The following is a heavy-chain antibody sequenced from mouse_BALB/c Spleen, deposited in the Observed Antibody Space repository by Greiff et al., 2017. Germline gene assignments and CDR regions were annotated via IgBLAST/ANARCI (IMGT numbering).Heavy chain of an antibody. J-gene: IGHJ4*01. CDR2: INSNGGST. CDR3: ARHGGYGPSEMDY. D-gene: IGHD2-10*02. V-gene: IGHV5-6-2*01. CDR1: GFTFSSYY. Sequence: EVQLQESGGGLVKLGGSLKLSCAASGFTFSSYYMSWVRQTPEKRLELVAAINSNGGSTYYPDTVKGRFTISRDNAKNTLYLQMSSLKSEDTALYYCARHGGYGPSEMDYWGQGTSVTVSS.